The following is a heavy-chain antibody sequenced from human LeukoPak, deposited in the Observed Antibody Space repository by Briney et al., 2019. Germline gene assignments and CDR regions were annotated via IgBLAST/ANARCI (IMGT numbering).Heavy chain of an antibody. V-gene: IGHV3-30*04. J-gene: IGHJ4*02. CDR3: ARTHYTDIYYFDY. D-gene: IGHD3-9*01. Sequence: PGRSLRLSCAASEFSFSSYATHWVRQAPGKGLEWVALISYDGSGKYYADSVKGRFTISRDNSRNTLYLQMYSLRPEDTAVYYCARTHYTDIYYFDYWGQGTLVTVSS. CDR2: ISYDGSGK. CDR1: EFSFSSYA.